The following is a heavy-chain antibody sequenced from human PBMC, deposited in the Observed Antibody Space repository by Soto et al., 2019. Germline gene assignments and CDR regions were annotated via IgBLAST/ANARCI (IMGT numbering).Heavy chain of an antibody. CDR3: AREAAPPAYYEFWSGYYVPYGMDV. CDR1: GYTFTSYA. J-gene: IGHJ6*02. Sequence: ASVKVSCKASGYTFTSYAMHWVRQAPGQRLEWMGWINAGNGNTKYSQKFQGRVTITRDTSASTAYMELSSLRSEDTAVYYCAREAAPPAYYEFWSGYYVPYGMDVWGQGTTVTVSS. D-gene: IGHD3-3*01. CDR2: INAGNGNT. V-gene: IGHV1-3*01.